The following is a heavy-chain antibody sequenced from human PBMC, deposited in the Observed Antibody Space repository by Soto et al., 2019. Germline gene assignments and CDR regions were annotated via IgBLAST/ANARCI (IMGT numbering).Heavy chain of an antibody. Sequence: KTSETLSLTCAVYGGSFSGYYWSWIRQPPGKGLEWIGEINHSGSTNYNPSLKSRVTISVDTSKNQFSLKLSSVTAADTAVYYCARGSGTTVTTRFDYWGQGTLVTVSS. D-gene: IGHD4-17*01. J-gene: IGHJ4*02. V-gene: IGHV4-34*01. CDR2: INHSGST. CDR1: GGSFSGYY. CDR3: ARGSGTTVTTRFDY.